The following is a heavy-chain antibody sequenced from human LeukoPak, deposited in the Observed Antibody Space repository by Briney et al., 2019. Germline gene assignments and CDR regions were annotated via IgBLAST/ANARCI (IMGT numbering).Heavy chain of an antibody. J-gene: IGHJ4*02. CDR1: GGSFSGYY. CDR2: INHSGST. D-gene: IGHD3-10*01. Sequence: SETLSLTCAVYGGSFSGYYWSWIRQPPGKGLEWIGEINHSGSTNYNPSLKSRVTISVDTSKNQFSLKLSSVTAADTAVYYCARHPHGSAAAGSLDYWGQGTLVTVSS. V-gene: IGHV4-34*01. CDR3: ARHPHGSAAAGSLDY.